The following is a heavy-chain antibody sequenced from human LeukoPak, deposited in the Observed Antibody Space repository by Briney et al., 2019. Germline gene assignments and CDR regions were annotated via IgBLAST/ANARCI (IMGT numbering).Heavy chain of an antibody. CDR2: MNPNSGDT. V-gene: IGHV1-8*01. CDR3: ARVGVTTDNWFDP. Sequence: ASAKVSCKASGYTFTIYDIHWVRQATGQGLEWMGWMNPNSGDTRYAQKFQGRVTMTRNTSLRTAYMELSSLRSDDTAVYYCARVGVTTDNWFDPWGQGTLVTVAS. J-gene: IGHJ5*02. D-gene: IGHD2-21*02. CDR1: GYTFTIYD.